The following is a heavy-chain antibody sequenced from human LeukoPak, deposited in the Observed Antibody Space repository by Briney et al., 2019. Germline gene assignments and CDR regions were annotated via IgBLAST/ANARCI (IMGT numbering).Heavy chain of an antibody. V-gene: IGHV3-30-3*01. J-gene: IGHJ4*02. D-gene: IGHD3-10*01. CDR2: ISDDGSRQ. CDR3: VKDRTGTYTLDY. CDR1: GFXFSNYA. Sequence: PGRSLRLSCAATGFXFSNYAIHWGRQAPGKGLEWVAFISDDGSRQHYADSVKGRFTISRDNSKNTLNLQMNSLRAEDTAVYYCVKDRTGTYTLDYWGQGTLVTVSS.